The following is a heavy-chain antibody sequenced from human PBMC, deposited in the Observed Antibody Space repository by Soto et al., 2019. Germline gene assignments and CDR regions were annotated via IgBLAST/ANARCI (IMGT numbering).Heavy chain of an antibody. D-gene: IGHD1-26*01. V-gene: IGHV3-30-3*01. CDR1: GFTFSSYA. CDR2: ISYDGSNK. CDR3: ARETYRAGPFDY. Sequence: QVQLVESGGGVVQPGRSLRLSCAASGFTFSSYAMHWVRRAPGKGLEWVAVISYDGSNKYYADSVKGRFTISRDNSKNTLYLQMNSLRAEDTAVYYCARETYRAGPFDYWGQGTLVTVSS. J-gene: IGHJ4*02.